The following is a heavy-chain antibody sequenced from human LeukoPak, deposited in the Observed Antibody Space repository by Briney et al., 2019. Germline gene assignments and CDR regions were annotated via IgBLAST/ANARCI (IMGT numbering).Heavy chain of an antibody. D-gene: IGHD6-13*01. CDR2: ISGSGGST. CDR1: GFTFSSYA. CDR3: AKDRVAAAGAYNWFDP. J-gene: IGHJ5*02. V-gene: IGHV3-23*01. Sequence: GGSLRLSCAASGFTFSSYAMSWVRQAPGKGLEWVSAISGSGGSTYYADSVKGRFTISRDNSKNTLYLQMNSLRAEDTAVYHCAKDRVAAAGAYNWFDPWGQGTLVTVSS.